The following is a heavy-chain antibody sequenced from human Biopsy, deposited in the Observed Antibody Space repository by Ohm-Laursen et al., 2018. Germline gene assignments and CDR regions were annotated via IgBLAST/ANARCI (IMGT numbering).Heavy chain of an antibody. Sequence: GASVKVSCKTSGYNFISYSINWVRQAPGHGLEWMGGIITVSETAGYAERFQGRVTITADVTTTTAYMDLSGLRSEDTAVYYCVAYPSSGFFENNDDFAMDVWGQGTTVIVSS. J-gene: IGHJ6*02. CDR3: VAYPSSGFFENNDDFAMDV. CDR2: IITVSETA. D-gene: IGHD6-19*01. CDR1: GYNFISYS. V-gene: IGHV1-69*13.